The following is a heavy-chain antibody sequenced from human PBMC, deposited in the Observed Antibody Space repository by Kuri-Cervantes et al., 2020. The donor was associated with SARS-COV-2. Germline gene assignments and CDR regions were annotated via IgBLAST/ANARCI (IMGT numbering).Heavy chain of an antibody. Sequence: ASVKVSCKASGYTFTGYYMHWVRQAPGQGLEWTGWINPNSGGTNYAQKFQGWVTMTTDTSTSTAYMELKSLRSDDTAVYYCARDRDYYDSGGYWGQGTLVTVSS. V-gene: IGHV1-2*04. J-gene: IGHJ4*02. CDR2: INPNSGGT. CDR1: GYTFTGYY. CDR3: ARDRDYYDSGGY. D-gene: IGHD3-22*01.